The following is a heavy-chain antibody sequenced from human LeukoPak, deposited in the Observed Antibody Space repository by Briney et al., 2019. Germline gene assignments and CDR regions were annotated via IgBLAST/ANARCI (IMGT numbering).Heavy chain of an antibody. CDR3: ARAISDILTGYYDDSDY. CDR2: ISSSSSYI. Sequence: GGSLRLSCVGSGFTFDHYAMSWVRQAPGKGLEWVSSISSSSSYIYYADSVKGRFAISRDNAKNSLYLQMNSLRAEDTAVYYCARAISDILTGYYDDSDYWGQGTLVTVSS. CDR1: GFTFDHYA. D-gene: IGHD3-9*01. V-gene: IGHV3-21*01. J-gene: IGHJ4*02.